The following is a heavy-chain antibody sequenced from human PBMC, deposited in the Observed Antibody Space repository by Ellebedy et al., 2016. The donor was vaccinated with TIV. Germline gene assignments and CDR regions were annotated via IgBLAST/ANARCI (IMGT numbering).Heavy chain of an antibody. CDR2: IYYSGST. CDR3: ARGSIVGATAFYYFDY. CDR1: GGSFSGYY. V-gene: IGHV4-59*01. Sequence: SETLSLTCAVYGGSFSGYYWSWIRQPPGKGLEWIGYIYYSGSTNYNPSLKSRVTISVDTSKNQFSLKLSSVTAADTAVYYCARGSIVGATAFYYFDYWGQGTLVTVSS. D-gene: IGHD1-26*01. J-gene: IGHJ4*02.